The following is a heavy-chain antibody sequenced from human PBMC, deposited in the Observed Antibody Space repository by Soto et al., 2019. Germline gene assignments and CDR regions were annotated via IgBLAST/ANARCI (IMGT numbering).Heavy chain of an antibody. D-gene: IGHD1-26*01. V-gene: IGHV1-69*01. CDR3: ARDGGRHSGGIDY. J-gene: IGHJ4*02. CDR1: GGTFSSYS. CDR2: IIPIFGTA. Sequence: QVQLVHSGAEVKKPGSSVKVSCKASGGTFSSYSINWVRQAPGQGLEWMGEIIPIFGTANYAQKFQARVTITADESTSTAYMELSSLRSEDTAVYYCARDGGRHSGGIDYWCQGTLVNVSS.